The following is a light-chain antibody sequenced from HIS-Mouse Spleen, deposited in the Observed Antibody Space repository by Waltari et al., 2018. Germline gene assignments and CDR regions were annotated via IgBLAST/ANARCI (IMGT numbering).Light chain of an antibody. CDR2: AAS. Sequence: IRMTQSPSFLSASVGDRVTITCRASQGISSYLAWYQQKPGKAPKLLIYAASTLQSGVPSRFSGSGSGTEFTLTISSLQPEDFATYYCQQLNSYPQETFGGGTKVEIK. CDR3: QQLNSYPQET. V-gene: IGKV1-9*01. CDR1: QGISSY. J-gene: IGKJ4*01.